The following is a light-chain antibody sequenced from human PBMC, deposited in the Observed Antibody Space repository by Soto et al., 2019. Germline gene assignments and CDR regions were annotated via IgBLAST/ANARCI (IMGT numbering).Light chain of an antibody. CDR2: GAS. CDR1: QSVNTS. J-gene: IGKJ4*01. Sequence: EILMTQSPATLSVSPGERATLSCRASQSVNTSLTWFQQKPGPAPRLLIYGASPRATGIPARFLGSGSGTEFTLTISSLQSADVAVYYCLQYNDWPPFFGGGTMVEIK. CDR3: LQYNDWPPF. V-gene: IGKV3-15*01.